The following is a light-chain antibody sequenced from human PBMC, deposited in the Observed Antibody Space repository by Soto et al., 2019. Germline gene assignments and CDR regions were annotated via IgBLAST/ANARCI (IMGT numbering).Light chain of an antibody. J-gene: IGKJ3*01. V-gene: IGKV1-39*01. CDR3: QQSYSTHPT. Sequence: DIQMTQSPSSLSASVGDRVTITCRASQSISSYLNWYQQKPGKAPKLLIYAASSLQSGVPSRFSGSGSGTDFTLTISSLQPEDFETYYCQQSYSTHPTFGRGTKVDI. CDR1: QSISSY. CDR2: AAS.